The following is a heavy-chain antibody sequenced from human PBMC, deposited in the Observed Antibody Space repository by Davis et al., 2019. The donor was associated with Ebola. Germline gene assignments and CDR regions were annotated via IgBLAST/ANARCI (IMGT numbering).Heavy chain of an antibody. CDR1: GGSIRSSSHY. D-gene: IGHD4-17*01. CDR3: ARHKGGDYLNY. J-gene: IGHJ4*01. CDR2: IFYGGGT. V-gene: IGHV4-61*05. Sequence: MPSETLSLTCTVSGGSIRSSSHYWGWIRQPPGKGLEWIAYIFYGGGTSYNPSLSSRVTMSMDTSRNQFSLKLSSVTAADTAIYYCARHKGGDYLNYWGQGIVVPVSS.